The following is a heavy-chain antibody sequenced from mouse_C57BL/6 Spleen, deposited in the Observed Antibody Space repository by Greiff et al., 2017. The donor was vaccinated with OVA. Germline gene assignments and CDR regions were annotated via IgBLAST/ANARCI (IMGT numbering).Heavy chain of an antibody. CDR3: ARSPIYYYGSSLDY. D-gene: IGHD1-1*01. V-gene: IGHV7-3*01. Sequence: EVMLVESGGGLVQPGGSLSLSCAASGFTFTDYYMSWVRQPPGKALEWLGFIRNKANGYTTEYSASVKGRFTISRDNSQSILYLQMNALRAEDSATYYCARSPIYYYGSSLDYWGQGTTLTVSS. CDR2: IRNKANGYTT. J-gene: IGHJ2*01. CDR1: GFTFTDYY.